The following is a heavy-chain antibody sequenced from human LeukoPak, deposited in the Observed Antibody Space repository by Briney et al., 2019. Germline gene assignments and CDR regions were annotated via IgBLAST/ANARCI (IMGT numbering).Heavy chain of an antibody. J-gene: IGHJ4*02. V-gene: IGHV5-51*01. CDR2: IYPSDSDT. Sequence: KSGESLQISSTASGYIITSYWIGCVRPIPEKGLGWLGIIYPSDSDTRYSPSLQGQVTISADKSISTAYLQWSSLKASDTDMYYCARRAAAGHRFDYWGQGTLVTVSS. CDR1: GYIITSYW. CDR3: ARRAAAGHRFDY. D-gene: IGHD6-13*01.